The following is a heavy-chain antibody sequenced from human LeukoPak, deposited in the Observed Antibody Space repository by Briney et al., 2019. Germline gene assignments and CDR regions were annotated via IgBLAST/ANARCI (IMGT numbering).Heavy chain of an antibody. CDR2: ISSDGSNK. J-gene: IGHJ4*02. CDR1: GFTFSSYA. V-gene: IGHV3-30*04. D-gene: IGHD3-22*01. CDR3: AKASVVITTTY. Sequence: GGSLRLSCAASGFTFSSYAMHWVRQAPGKGLEWVAVISSDGSNKYYADSMKGRFTISRDNSKNTLYLQMNSLRAEDTAVYYCAKASVVITTTYWGQGTLVTVSS.